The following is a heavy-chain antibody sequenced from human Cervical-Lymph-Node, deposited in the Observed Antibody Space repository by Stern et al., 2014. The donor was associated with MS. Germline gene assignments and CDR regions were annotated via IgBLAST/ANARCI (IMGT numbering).Heavy chain of an antibody. CDR1: GGSFSSYA. CDR2: IIPIFATN. J-gene: IGHJ4*02. V-gene: IGHV1-69*06. D-gene: IGHD3-10*01. CDR3: ARDGGGRGVISYSCDS. Sequence: QMQLVQSGPEVRKPGSSAKVSCKASGGSFSSYAISWVRQAPGQGLEWMGWIIPIFATNNYAQKFQDTFPVPRDRSSSTAYMELSSLRSEDAAVYYCARDGGGRGVISYSCDSWGQGTLLIVSS.